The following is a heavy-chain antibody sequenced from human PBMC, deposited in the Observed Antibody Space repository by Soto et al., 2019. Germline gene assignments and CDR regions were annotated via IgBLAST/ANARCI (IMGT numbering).Heavy chain of an antibody. Sequence: EVQLVESGGGLVQPGGSLRLSCAASGLTFSSYWMHWVRQAPGKGLVWVSRISTEGSVTTYADSVKGRFTISRDNAKNTLYLQMNSLRTEDTAVYYCARAPYSSGWWGFDYWGQGTPVTVSS. CDR2: ISTEGSVT. CDR3: ARAPYSSGWWGFDY. D-gene: IGHD6-19*01. J-gene: IGHJ4*02. CDR1: GLTFSSYW. V-gene: IGHV3-74*01.